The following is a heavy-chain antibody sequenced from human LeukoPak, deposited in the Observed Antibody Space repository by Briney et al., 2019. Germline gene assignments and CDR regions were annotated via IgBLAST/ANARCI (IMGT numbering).Heavy chain of an antibody. CDR2: IYTSGST. CDR1: GGSISSYY. CDR3: ARDMVRGVILGAFDI. V-gene: IGHV4-4*07. D-gene: IGHD3-10*01. Sequence: PSETLSLTCTVSGGSISSYYWSWTRQPAGKGLEWIGRIYTSGSTNYNPSLKSRVTMSVDTSKNQFSLKLSSVTAADTAVYYCARDMVRGVILGAFDIWGQGTMVTVSS. J-gene: IGHJ3*02.